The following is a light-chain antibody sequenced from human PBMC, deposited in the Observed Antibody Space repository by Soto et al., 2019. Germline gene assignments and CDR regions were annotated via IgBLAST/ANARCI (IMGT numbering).Light chain of an antibody. Sequence: QSALTQPPSASGSPGQSVTISCTGTSSDVGGYNYVSWYQQHPGKAPKLMIYEVSKRPSGVPDRFSGSKSGNTASLTVSGLQAEDEADYYCSSYVSSSTLVFGGGTKVTVL. CDR3: SSYVSSSTLV. CDR2: EVS. CDR1: SSDVGGYNY. J-gene: IGLJ3*02. V-gene: IGLV2-8*01.